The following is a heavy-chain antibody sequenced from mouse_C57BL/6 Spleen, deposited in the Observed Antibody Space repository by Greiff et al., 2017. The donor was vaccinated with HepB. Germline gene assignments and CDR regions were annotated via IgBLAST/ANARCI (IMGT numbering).Heavy chain of an antibody. V-gene: IGHV5-9-1*02. D-gene: IGHD2-4*01. CDR1: GFTFSSYA. Sequence: EVQRVESGEGLVKPGGSLKLSCAASGFTFSSYAMSWVRQTPEKRLEWVAYISSGGDYIYYADTVKGRFTISRDNARNTLYLQMSSLKSEDTAMYYCTRGGIYYDFLYAMDYWGQGTSVTVSS. CDR3: TRGGIYYDFLYAMDY. J-gene: IGHJ4*01. CDR2: ISSGGDYI.